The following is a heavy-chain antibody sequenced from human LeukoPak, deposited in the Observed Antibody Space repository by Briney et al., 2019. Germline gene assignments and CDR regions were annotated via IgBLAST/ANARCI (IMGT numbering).Heavy chain of an antibody. CDR2: IYYSGST. J-gene: IGHJ6*03. Sequence: SETLSLTCTVSGGSISSHYWSWIRQPPGKGLEWIGYIYYSGSTNYNPSLKSRVTISVDTSKNQFSLKLSSVTAADTAVYYCARAHYDFWSGYSYYYYYMDVWGKGTTVTVSS. V-gene: IGHV4-59*11. D-gene: IGHD3-3*01. CDR3: ARAHYDFWSGYSYYYYYMDV. CDR1: GGSISSHY.